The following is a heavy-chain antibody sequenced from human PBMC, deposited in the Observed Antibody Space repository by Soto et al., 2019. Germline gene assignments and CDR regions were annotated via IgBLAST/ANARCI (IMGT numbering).Heavy chain of an antibody. CDR1: GYTFSSYA. CDR2: ISPYSDET. D-gene: IGHD3-22*01. Sequence: QAQLVQSGAEVKKPGASVRVSCKATGYTFSSYAISWVRQAPGQGREWLGWISPYSDETQYAQKTQGRVFMTIDRSARTAYLDLRSLRSDDTAVYYCARGGYYDSSGARHYHYYGMNVWGQGTTVTVSS. V-gene: IGHV1-18*01. J-gene: IGHJ6*02. CDR3: ARGGYYDSSGARHYHYYGMNV.